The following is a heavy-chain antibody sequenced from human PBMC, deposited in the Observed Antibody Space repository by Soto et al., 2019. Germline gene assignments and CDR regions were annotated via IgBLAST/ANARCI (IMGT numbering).Heavy chain of an antibody. CDR3: ARHNRYSSTWFEGWFDP. J-gene: IGHJ5*02. D-gene: IGHD6-13*01. Sequence: PGEALKISCQGSGYSFTNHWVGWVRQITGRGLEWMGIIHPGDSDTRYSPFFQGQVTISADKSISTAYLQWSSLKASDTAMYYCARHNRYSSTWFEGWFDPWGQGTLVTVSS. CDR2: IHPGDSDT. CDR1: GYSFTNHW. V-gene: IGHV5-51*01.